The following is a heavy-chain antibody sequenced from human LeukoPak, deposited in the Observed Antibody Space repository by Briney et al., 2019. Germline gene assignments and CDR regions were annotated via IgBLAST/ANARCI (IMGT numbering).Heavy chain of an antibody. D-gene: IGHD3-22*01. CDR1: GYTFTSYG. CDR3: ARDMGTYYYDSSGSDSDDAFDI. CDR2: ISAYNGST. Sequence: ASVKVSCKASGYTFTSYGISWVRQAPGQGLEWMGWISAYNGSTNYAQKLQGRVTMTTDTSTSTAYMELRSLRSDDTAVYYCARDMGTYYYDSSGSDSDDAFDIWGQGTMVTVSS. V-gene: IGHV1-18*01. J-gene: IGHJ3*02.